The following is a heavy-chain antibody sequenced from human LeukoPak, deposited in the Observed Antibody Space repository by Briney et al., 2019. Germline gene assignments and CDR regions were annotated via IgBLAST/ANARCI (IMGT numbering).Heavy chain of an antibody. J-gene: IGHJ4*02. Sequence: TSETLSLTCTVSGGSISSGDYYWSWIRQPPGKGLEWIGYIYYSGSTYYNPSLKSRVTLSVDRSKNQLSLKLSSVTAADTAMYYCASGGYSYGFDYWGQGTLVTVSS. CDR3: ASGGYSYGFDY. CDR1: GGSISSGDYY. CDR2: IYYSGST. D-gene: IGHD5-18*01. V-gene: IGHV4-30-4*01.